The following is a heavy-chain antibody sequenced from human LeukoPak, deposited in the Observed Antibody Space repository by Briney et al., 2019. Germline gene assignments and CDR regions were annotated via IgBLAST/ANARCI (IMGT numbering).Heavy chain of an antibody. J-gene: IGHJ4*02. CDR2: INPNSGGT. CDR3: ARDPPYSSGWYTGVYYFDY. Sequence: ASVKVSCKASGYTFTGYYMHWVRQAPGQGLEWMGWINPNSGGTNYAQKFQGRVTMTRDTSISTAYMELSRLRSDETAVYYCARDPPYSSGWYTGVYYFDYWGQGTLVTVSS. D-gene: IGHD6-19*01. CDR1: GYTFTGYY. V-gene: IGHV1-2*02.